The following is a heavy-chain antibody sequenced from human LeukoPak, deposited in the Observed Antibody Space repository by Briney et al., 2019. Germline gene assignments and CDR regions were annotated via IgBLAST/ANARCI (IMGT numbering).Heavy chain of an antibody. Sequence: GGSLRLSCAASGFTFSSYSMNWVRQAPGKGLEWVSSISSSSNYIYYAGSVKGRFTISRDNAKNSLYFQMNSLRAEDTAIYYCAKSAENVVVTAIYYYYYMDVWGKGTTVTVSS. D-gene: IGHD2-21*02. J-gene: IGHJ6*03. V-gene: IGHV3-21*04. CDR3: AKSAENVVVTAIYYYYYMDV. CDR1: GFTFSSYS. CDR2: ISSSSNYI.